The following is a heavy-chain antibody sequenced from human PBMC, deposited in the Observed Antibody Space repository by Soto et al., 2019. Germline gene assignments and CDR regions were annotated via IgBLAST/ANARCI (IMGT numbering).Heavy chain of an antibody. CDR1: GFTFSIYA. V-gene: IGHV3-23*01. CDR3: AKDVPDIVVVPAATFFDY. D-gene: IGHD2-2*01. J-gene: IGHJ4*02. CDR2: ISGSGGST. Sequence: GGSLRLSCAASGFTFSIYAMSWVGQAPGKGLEWVSAISGSGGSTYYADSVKGRFTISRDNSKNTLYLQMNSLRAEDTAVYYCAKDVPDIVVVPAATFFDYWGQGTLVTVSS.